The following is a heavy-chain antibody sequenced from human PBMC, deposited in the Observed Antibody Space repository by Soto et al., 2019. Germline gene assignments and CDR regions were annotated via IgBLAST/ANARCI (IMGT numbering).Heavy chain of an antibody. CDR2: ISNSGST. CDR3: ATESGSTYGYFDH. J-gene: IGHJ4*02. Sequence: SETLSLTCTVPGGSVTSDEDYWTWIRQSPGKCLEWIGYISNSGSTGYNPSLKTRLSMSVDRSKNQFTLRLTSVTAADTAVYFCATESGSTYGYFDHWGQGTQVTVYS. V-gene: IGHV4-30-4*01. D-gene: IGHD5-18*01. CDR1: GGSVTSDEDY.